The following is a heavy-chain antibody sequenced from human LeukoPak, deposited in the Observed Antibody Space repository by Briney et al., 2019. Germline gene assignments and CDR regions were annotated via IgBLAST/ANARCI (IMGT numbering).Heavy chain of an antibody. Sequence: GGSLRLSCAASGFTFSSYAMTWVRQAPGKGLEWVSSISGSDGSTYYADSVKGRFTISRDNSKNTLYLQMNSLRAEDTAVYCCAYMRGLYYGIDYWGQGTLVTVSS. V-gene: IGHV3-23*01. J-gene: IGHJ4*02. CDR3: AYMRGLYYGIDY. D-gene: IGHD3-10*01. CDR2: ISGSDGST. CDR1: GFTFSSYA.